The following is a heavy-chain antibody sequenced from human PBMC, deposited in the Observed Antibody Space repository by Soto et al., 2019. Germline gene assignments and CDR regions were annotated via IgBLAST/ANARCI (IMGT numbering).Heavy chain of an antibody. CDR1: GGSISSGDYY. J-gene: IGHJ4*02. CDR2: IYYSGST. V-gene: IGHV4-30-4*01. D-gene: IGHD5-12*01. Sequence: SETLSLTCTVSGGSISSGDYYWSWIRQPPGKGLEWIGYIYYSGSTYYNPSLKSRVTISVDTSKNQFSLKLSSVTAADTAVYYCARVSITSGYDYFDYWGQGTLVTVSS. CDR3: ARVSITSGYDYFDY.